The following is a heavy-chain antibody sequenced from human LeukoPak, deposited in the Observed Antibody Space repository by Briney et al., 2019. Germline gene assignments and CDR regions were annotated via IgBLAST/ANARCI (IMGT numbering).Heavy chain of an antibody. CDR3: ARDHNPASFDY. CDR1: GFTFSSYW. V-gene: IGHV3-74*01. Sequence: PGGSLRLSCAASGFTFSSYWMHWVRQAPGKGLEWVSRINEDASIITYADSVKGRFTISRDNAKNTLYLQMNSLRAEDTAVYYCARDHNPASFDYWGQGTLVTVSS. J-gene: IGHJ4*02. CDR2: INEDASII. D-gene: IGHD1-14*01.